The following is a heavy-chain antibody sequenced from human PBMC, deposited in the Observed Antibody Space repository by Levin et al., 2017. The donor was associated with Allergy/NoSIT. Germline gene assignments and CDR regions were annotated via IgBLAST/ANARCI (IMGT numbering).Heavy chain of an antibody. CDR2: IWYDGSNK. V-gene: IGHV3-33*01. CDR3: ARDWTTGTTLGWFDP. CDR1: GFTFSSYG. D-gene: IGHD1-1*01. Sequence: GGSLRLSCAASGFTFSSYGMHWVRQAPGKGLEWVAVIWYDGSNKYYADSVKGRFTISRDNSKNTLYLQMNSLRAEDTAVYYCARDWTTGTTLGWFDPWGQGTLVTVSS. J-gene: IGHJ5*02.